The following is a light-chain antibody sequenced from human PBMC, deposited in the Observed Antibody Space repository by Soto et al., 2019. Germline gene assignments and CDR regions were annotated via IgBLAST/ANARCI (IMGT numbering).Light chain of an antibody. CDR1: QTVYVW. Sequence: DIEMTQSPSTLSASLGDRVTVPXRASQTVYVWFAWYQQGPGXTPHXXXAKXSTLARGGPSRLSGSGSGTEFTLTINSLQPYDFATYYFQQYHIDSGTFGQGTKVDIK. CDR2: KXS. J-gene: IGKJ1*01. CDR3: QQYHIDSGT. V-gene: IGKV1-5*03.